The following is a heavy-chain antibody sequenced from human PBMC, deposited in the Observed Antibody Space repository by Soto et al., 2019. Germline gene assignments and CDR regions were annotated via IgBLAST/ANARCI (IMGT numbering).Heavy chain of an antibody. D-gene: IGHD1-26*01. J-gene: IGHJ5*02. CDR1: GFTFSSYG. V-gene: IGHV3-30*18. CDR3: AKDRHSGNNWIAS. CDR2: ISYDGSKK. Sequence: QVQLVESGGGVVQPGRSLRLSCAASGFTFSSYGMHWVRQAPGKGLEWVAVISYDGSKKYYADSVKGRFTISRDNSKNTLYLQMNSLRAEDTAVYYCAKDRHSGNNWIASWGQGTLVTVSS.